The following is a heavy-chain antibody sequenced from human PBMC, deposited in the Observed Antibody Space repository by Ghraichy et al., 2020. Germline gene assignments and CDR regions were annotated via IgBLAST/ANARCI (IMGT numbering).Heavy chain of an antibody. CDR2: ISGSGGST. V-gene: IGHV3-23*01. Sequence: GGSLRLSCAASGFTFSSYAMSWVRQAPGKGLEWVSAISGSGGSTYYADSVKGRFTISRDNSKNTLYLQMNSLRAEDTAVYYCAKLVIPWAKGGDYYYYYGMDVWGQGTTVTVSS. D-gene: IGHD2-21*01. J-gene: IGHJ6*02. CDR3: AKLVIPWAKGGDYYYYYGMDV. CDR1: GFTFSSYA.